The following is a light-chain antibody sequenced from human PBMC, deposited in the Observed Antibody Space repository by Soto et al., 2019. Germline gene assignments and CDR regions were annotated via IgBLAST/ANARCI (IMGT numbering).Light chain of an antibody. J-gene: IGLJ1*01. Sequence: QSVLTQPASVSGSPGQSITISCTGTSSDVGGYNYVSWYQQHPGKAPKLMIYDVSNRPSGVSNRFSGSKSGNTASLTISGLQAEDEADYYCCSYTSSSTRVFRTGTKVTVL. CDR2: DVS. CDR1: SSDVGGYNY. CDR3: CSYTSSSTRV. V-gene: IGLV2-14*01.